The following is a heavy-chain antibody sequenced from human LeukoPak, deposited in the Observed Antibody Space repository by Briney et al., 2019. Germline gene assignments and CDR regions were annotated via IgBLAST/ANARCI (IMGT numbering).Heavy chain of an antibody. CDR1: GYTFTSYA. J-gene: IGHJ4*02. CDR3: ARGAARPSYFDY. Sequence: ASMKVSCKASGYTFTSYAMHWVRQAPGQRLEWMGWINAGNGNTKYSQKFQGRVTITRDTSASTAYMELSSLRSEDTAVYYCARGAARPSYFDYWGQGTLVTVSS. V-gene: IGHV1-3*01. CDR2: INAGNGNT. D-gene: IGHD6-6*01.